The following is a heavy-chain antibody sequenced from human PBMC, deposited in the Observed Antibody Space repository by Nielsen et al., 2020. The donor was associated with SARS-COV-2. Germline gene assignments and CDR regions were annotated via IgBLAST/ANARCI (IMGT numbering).Heavy chain of an antibody. J-gene: IGHJ4*02. CDR1: GFTFSSYA. V-gene: IGHV3-23*01. CDR2: LSGRGTST. CDR3: AKDRIVVPAATFDY. D-gene: IGHD2-2*01. Sequence: GESLKISCAASGFTFSSYAMSWVRQAPGKGLEWVSVLSGRGTSTYYADSVKGRFTVSRDNSKNTLYLQMNSLRAEDTAVYYCAKDRIVVPAATFDYWGQGTLVTVSS.